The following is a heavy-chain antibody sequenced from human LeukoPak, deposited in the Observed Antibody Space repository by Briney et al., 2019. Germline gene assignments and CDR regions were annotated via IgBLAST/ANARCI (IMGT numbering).Heavy chain of an antibody. CDR3: AKEWQQLVPDY. CDR1: GFTFSTYW. J-gene: IGHJ4*02. CDR2: ISGSGGST. Sequence: GGSLRLSCVASGFTFSTYWMSWVRQAPGKGLEWVSAISGSGGSTYYADSVKGRFTISRDNSKNTLYLQMNSLRAEDAAVYYCAKEWQQLVPDYWGQGTLVTVSS. V-gene: IGHV3-23*01. D-gene: IGHD6-13*01.